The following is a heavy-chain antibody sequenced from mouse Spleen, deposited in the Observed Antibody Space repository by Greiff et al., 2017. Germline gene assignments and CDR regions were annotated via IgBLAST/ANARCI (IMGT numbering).Heavy chain of an antibody. D-gene: IGHD4-1*01. Sequence: EVQVVESGPGLVKPSQSLSLTCSVTGYSITSGYYWNWIRQFPGNKLEWMGYISYDGSNNYNPSLKNRISITRDTSKNQFFLKLNSVTTEDTATYYCARVLTGTPAWFAYWGQGTLVTVSA. V-gene: IGHV3-6*01. CDR3: ARVLTGTPAWFAY. CDR1: GYSITSGYY. J-gene: IGHJ3*01. CDR2: ISYDGSN.